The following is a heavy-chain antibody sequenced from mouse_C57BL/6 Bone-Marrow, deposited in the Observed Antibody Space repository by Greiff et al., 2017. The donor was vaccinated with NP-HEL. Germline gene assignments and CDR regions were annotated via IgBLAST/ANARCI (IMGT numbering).Heavy chain of an antibody. Sequence: EVKVEESGGGLVQPKGSLKLSCAASGFSFNTYAMNWVRQAPGKGLEWVARIRSKSNNYATYYADSVKDRFTISRDDSESMLYLQMNNLKTEDTAMYYCVRHGADYYGSRGFAYWGQGTLVTVSA. CDR2: IRSKSNNYAT. V-gene: IGHV10-1*01. D-gene: IGHD1-1*01. J-gene: IGHJ3*01. CDR3: VRHGADYYGSRGFAY. CDR1: GFSFNTYA.